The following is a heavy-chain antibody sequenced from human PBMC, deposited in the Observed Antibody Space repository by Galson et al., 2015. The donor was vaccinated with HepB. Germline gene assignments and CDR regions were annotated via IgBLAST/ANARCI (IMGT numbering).Heavy chain of an antibody. D-gene: IGHD5-24*01. V-gene: IGHV3-23*01. CDR1: GFTFSIFG. Sequence: SLRLSCAASGFTFSIFGMSWVRQAPGKGLEWVSGISDGGDTTYYADSVKGRFTISRDNSKNTVYLQMNSLRAEDTAVYYCARGRHFNDCWGQGTLVTVSS. J-gene: IGHJ4*02. CDR2: ISDGGDTT. CDR3: ARGRHFNDC.